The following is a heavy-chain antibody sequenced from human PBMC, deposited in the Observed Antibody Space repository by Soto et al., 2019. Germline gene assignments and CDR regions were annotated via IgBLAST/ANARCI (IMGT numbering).Heavy chain of an antibody. D-gene: IGHD3-10*01. J-gene: IGHJ4*02. CDR1: GGSISSYY. Sequence: QVQLQESGPGLVKPSETLSLTCTVSGGSISSYYWSWIRQPAGKGLEWIGRIYTSGSTNYNPSLKSRVTMSGDTSKNQFSLKLSSVTAADTAVYYCAKDLIRGDGYEDPDYWGQGTLITVSS. CDR3: AKDLIRGDGYEDPDY. V-gene: IGHV4-4*07. CDR2: IYTSGST.